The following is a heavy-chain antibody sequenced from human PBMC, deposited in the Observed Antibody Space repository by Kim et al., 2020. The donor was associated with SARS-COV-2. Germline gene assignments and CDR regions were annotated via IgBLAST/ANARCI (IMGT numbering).Heavy chain of an antibody. Sequence: NPTPKSRPTMSIDTSKNQVSLKLSSVTAADTATYYCATENNWGDPRFDVWGQGILVTVSS. CDR3: ATENNWGDPRFDV. V-gene: IGHV4-4*07. D-gene: IGHD7-27*01. J-gene: IGHJ4*02.